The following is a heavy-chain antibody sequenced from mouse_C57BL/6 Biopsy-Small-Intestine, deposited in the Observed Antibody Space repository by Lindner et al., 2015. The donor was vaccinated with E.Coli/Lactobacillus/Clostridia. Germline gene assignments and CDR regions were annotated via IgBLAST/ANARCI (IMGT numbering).Heavy chain of an antibody. J-gene: IGHJ2*01. CDR1: GCTFTDYI. D-gene: IGHD2-5*01. Sequence: VQLQESGPELVKPGASVKMSCKTSGCTFTDYIIHWVKQKPGQGLEWIGYIDPSYDGTKYNEKFNGKATLISDKSSSTVYMELSSLTSEDSAVYYCARSYYSNYGYFDYWGQGTTLTVSS. CDR3: ARSYYSNYGYFDY. CDR2: IDPSYDGT. V-gene: IGHV1-14*01.